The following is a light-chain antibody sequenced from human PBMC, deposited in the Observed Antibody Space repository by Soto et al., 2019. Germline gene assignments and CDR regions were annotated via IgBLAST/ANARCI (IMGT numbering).Light chain of an antibody. CDR2: GAS. J-gene: IGKJ2*03. CDR3: QHYGSTPHS. Sequence: EMVLTQSPGTLSLSPGERATLSCRASQSVSSSYLAWYQQKPGQAPRLLIYGASSRATGIPDRFSGSGSGTDFTLTISRLEPEDFAVYYCQHYGSTPHSFGQGTGLESK. CDR1: QSVSSSY. V-gene: IGKV3-20*01.